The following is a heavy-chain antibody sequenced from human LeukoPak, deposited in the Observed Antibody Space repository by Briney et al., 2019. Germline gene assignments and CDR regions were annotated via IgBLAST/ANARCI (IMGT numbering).Heavy chain of an antibody. CDR1: GFTFEDYA. CDR2: ISTDGSSN. D-gene: IGHD6-19*01. Sequence: GGSLRLSCEASGFTFEDYAMTWVRQAPGKGLVWVSRISTDGSSNTYADSVKGRFTISRDNAKNTLYLQMNSLRAEDTAVYYCARGRLTSSWYYFDYWGQGTLVTVSS. V-gene: IGHV3-74*01. CDR3: ARGRLTSSWYYFDY. J-gene: IGHJ4*02.